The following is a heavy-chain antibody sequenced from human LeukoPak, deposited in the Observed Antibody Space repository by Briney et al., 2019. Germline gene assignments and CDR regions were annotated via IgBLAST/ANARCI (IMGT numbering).Heavy chain of an antibody. Sequence: PGGSLRLSCAASGFTFSSYWMSWVRQAPGKGLEWVANIKQDGSEKYYVDSVKGRSTISRDNAKNSLYLQMNSLRAEDTAVYYCARDWGPLLHSALEFDYWGQGTLVTVSS. V-gene: IGHV3-7*01. CDR1: GFTFSSYW. CDR2: IKQDGSEK. J-gene: IGHJ4*02. CDR3: ARDWGPLLHSALEFDY. D-gene: IGHD3-10*01.